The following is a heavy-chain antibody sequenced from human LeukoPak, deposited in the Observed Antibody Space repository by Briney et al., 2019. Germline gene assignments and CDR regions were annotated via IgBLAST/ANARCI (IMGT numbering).Heavy chain of an antibody. V-gene: IGHV1-8*01. CDR1: GYTFTSYD. Sequence: ASVKVSCKASGYTFTSYDINWVRQATGQGLEWMGWMNPNSGNTGYAQKFQGRVTMTRNTSISTAYMELSSLRSEDTAVYYCARVSMDYDILTGYRSPVKSDWGQGTLVTVSS. CDR3: ARVSMDYDILTGYRSPVKSD. CDR2: MNPNSGNT. D-gene: IGHD3-9*01. J-gene: IGHJ4*02.